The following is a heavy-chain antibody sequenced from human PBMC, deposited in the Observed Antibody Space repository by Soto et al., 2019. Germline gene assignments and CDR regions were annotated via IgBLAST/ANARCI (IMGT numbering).Heavy chain of an antibody. J-gene: IGHJ5*02. V-gene: IGHV2-5*02. CDR1: GFSLSTSGVG. CDR3: AHRVAQYYHNWFDP. Sequence: QITLKESGPTLVKPTQTLTLTCTFSGFSLSTSGVGVGWIRQPPGKALEWLALIYWDDDKRYSPSLKSRLTLTKDTPKNHVVLTMTNMDPVDTATYYCAHRVAQYYHNWFDPWGQGTLVTVSS. CDR2: IYWDDDK. D-gene: IGHD1-26*01.